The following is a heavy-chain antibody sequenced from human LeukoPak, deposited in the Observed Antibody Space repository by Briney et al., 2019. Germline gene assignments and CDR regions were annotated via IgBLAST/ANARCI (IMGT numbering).Heavy chain of an antibody. CDR1: GLTVSSNY. CDR2: IYSGGST. V-gene: IGHV3-66*01. CDR3: AESVHGDYTGGLDY. J-gene: IGHJ4*02. D-gene: IGHD4-17*01. Sequence: GGSLRLSCAASGLTVSSNYMSRVRQAPGKGLDWVSVIYSGGSTYYADSVKGRFSISRDNSKSTLYLQMNSLSGEDTAVYYCAESVHGDYTGGLDYWGQGTLVTVSS.